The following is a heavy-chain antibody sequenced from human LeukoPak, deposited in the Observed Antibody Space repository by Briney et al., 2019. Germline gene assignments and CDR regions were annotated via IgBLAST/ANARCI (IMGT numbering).Heavy chain of an antibody. J-gene: IGHJ4*02. CDR3: ARDFGYGDQYYFDY. V-gene: IGHV3-33*01. Sequence: GGSLRLSCAASGFTFSTYGMHWVRQAPGKGLEWVAVIWYDGSNKYYADSVKGRFTISRDNSKNTLYLQMNSLRAEDTAVYYCARDFGYGDQYYFDYWGQGTLVTVSS. CDR2: IWYDGSNK. D-gene: IGHD4-17*01. CDR1: GFTFSTYG.